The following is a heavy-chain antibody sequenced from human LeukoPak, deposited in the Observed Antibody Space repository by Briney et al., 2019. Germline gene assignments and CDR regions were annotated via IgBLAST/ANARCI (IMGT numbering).Heavy chain of an antibody. CDR2: MFYSGST. CDR1: GGSVSSGSYY. J-gene: IGHJ4*02. Sequence: SETLSLTCTVSGGSVSSGSYYWNWIRQPPGKGLEWIGYMFYSGSTNYNPSLKSRVTISVDTSKNQISLKLSSVTAADTAVYYCARGRYGDCPPFDYWGQGTLVTVSS. V-gene: IGHV4-61*01. CDR3: ARGRYGDCPPFDY. D-gene: IGHD4-17*01.